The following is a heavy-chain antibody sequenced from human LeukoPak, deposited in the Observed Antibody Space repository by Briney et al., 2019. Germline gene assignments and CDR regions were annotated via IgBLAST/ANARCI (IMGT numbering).Heavy chain of an antibody. CDR3: VRYSEIDGWLDP. J-gene: IGHJ5*02. CDR2: IKKDGSEK. D-gene: IGHD5-12*01. CDR1: GFTFSSYW. Sequence: PGGSLRLSYAASGFTFSSYWMGWVRQAPGKGLEWVANIKKDGSEKYYVDSVKGRFTISRDNAKKSLYLQMNSLRAEDTAVYYCVRYSEIDGWLDPWGQGTLVTVSS. V-gene: IGHV3-7*05.